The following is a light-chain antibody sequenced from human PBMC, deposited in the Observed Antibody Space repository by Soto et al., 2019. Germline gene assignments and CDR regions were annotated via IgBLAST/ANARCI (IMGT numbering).Light chain of an antibody. J-gene: IGLJ2*01. V-gene: IGLV1-44*01. CDR1: RSNIGSNT. CDR3: AAWDDSLNGHVV. CDR2: SNN. Sequence: QSVLSQPPSASGTPGQRVTISCSGSRSNIGSNTVNWYQQLPGTAPKLLIYSNNQRPSGVPDRFSGSKSGTSASLAVRGLQSEEEADYYCAAWDDSLNGHVVFGGGTKVTVL.